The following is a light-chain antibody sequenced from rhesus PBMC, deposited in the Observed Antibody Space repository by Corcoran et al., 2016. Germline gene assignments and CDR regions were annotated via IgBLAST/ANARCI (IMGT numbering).Light chain of an antibody. CDR3: QHGYGVPLT. J-gene: IGKJ4*01. V-gene: IGKV1-74*01. CDR2: KAA. Sequence: EIQMTQSPSALSASVGDRVTVTCSTSQNVNNYVNWYTQKTGQSTKHLVYKAATLQPGFPSRFSVSGSGTDYTFTISSRLPEAVATYHCQHGYGVPLTFGGGTKVEIK. CDR1: QNVNNY.